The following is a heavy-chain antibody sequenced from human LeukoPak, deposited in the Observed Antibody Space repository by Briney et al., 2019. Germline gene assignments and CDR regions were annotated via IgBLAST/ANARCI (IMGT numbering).Heavy chain of an antibody. CDR3: ARELKPATYYYDTSAYSY. D-gene: IGHD3-22*01. J-gene: IGHJ4*02. Sequence: VASVKVSCKASGYTFTSYAIHWVRQAPGQRLEWMGWLNAGNGNTKYSQKFQGRVTITRDTSASTAYMDLSSLRSEDTAVYYCARELKPATYYYDTSAYSYWGQGTLVTVSS. V-gene: IGHV1-3*01. CDR1: GYTFTSYA. CDR2: LNAGNGNT.